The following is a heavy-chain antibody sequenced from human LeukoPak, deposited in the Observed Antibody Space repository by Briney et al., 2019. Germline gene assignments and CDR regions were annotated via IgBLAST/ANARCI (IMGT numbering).Heavy chain of an antibody. CDR3: ARVTTKDYYYYYYYMDV. CDR1: GYTFTGYY. V-gene: IGHV1-2*02. CDR2: INPNSGGT. D-gene: IGHD4-11*01. Sequence: GASVKVSCKASGYTFTGYYMHWVRQAPGQGLEWMGWINPNSGGTNYAQKFQGRVTMTRDTSISTAYMELSRLRSDDTAVYYCARVTTKDYYYYYYYMDVWGKGTTVTVSS. J-gene: IGHJ6*03.